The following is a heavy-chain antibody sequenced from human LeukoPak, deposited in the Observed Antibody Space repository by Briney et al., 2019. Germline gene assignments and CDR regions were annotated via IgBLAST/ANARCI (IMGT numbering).Heavy chain of an antibody. V-gene: IGHV3-23*01. D-gene: IGHD3-10*01. CDR2: ISGSGDST. CDR3: AKTYYSSRAHYYYYYYMDV. Sequence: GGSLRLSCAASGFTFSSYGMSWVRQAPGKGLEWVSGISGSGDSTSYADSVKGRFTISRDNSKNTRYLQMNSLRAEDTAVYYCAKTYYSSRAHYYYYYYMDVWGKGTTVTISS. CDR1: GFTFSSYG. J-gene: IGHJ6*03.